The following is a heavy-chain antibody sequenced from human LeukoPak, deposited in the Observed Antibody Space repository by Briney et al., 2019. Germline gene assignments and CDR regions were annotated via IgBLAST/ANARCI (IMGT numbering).Heavy chain of an antibody. J-gene: IGHJ4*02. Sequence: SETLSLTCTVSGDSTSNINYYWGWIRQPPGKGLEWIGSIYYSGSTYYNPSLSVDTSKNQFSLKLSSVTAADTAVYYCASQRNDYYDSSGHDYWGQGTLVTVSS. CDR2: IYYSGST. D-gene: IGHD3-22*01. CDR1: GDSTSNINYY. CDR3: ASQRNDYYDSSGHDY. V-gene: IGHV4-39*01.